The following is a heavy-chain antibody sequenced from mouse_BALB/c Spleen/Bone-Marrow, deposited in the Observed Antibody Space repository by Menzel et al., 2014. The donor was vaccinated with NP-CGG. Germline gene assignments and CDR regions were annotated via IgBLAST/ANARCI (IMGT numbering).Heavy chain of an antibody. D-gene: IGHD2-1*01. CDR1: GFSLTSYG. V-gene: IGHV2-3*01. CDR3: AKPTGNYLFPY. CDR2: IWGDGST. Sequence: VKLVESGPGLVAPSQSLSITCTVSGFSLTSYGVSWVRQPPGKGLEWLGIIWGDGSTNHHSALISRLSISKDNSKSQVFLKLNSLQTDDTATYYCAKPTGNYLFPYWGQGTLVTVSA. J-gene: IGHJ3*01.